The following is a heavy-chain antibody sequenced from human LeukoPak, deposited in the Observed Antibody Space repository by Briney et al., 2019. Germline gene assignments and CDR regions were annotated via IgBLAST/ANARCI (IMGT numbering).Heavy chain of an antibody. D-gene: IGHD1-26*01. CDR2: ISVYNGNT. V-gene: IGHV1-18*04. CDR3: ARMYSGSYYDWFDP. J-gene: IGHJ5*02. CDR1: GYTFTSYG. Sequence: ASVKVSCKASGYTFTSYGINWVRQAPGQGLEWMGWISVYNGNTNYARKLQGGVTMTTDTSTSTAYMELRSLRSDDTAVYYCARMYSGSYYDWFDPWGQGTLVTVSS.